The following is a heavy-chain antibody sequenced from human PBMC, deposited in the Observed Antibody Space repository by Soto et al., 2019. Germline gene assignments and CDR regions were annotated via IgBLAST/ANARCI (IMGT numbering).Heavy chain of an antibody. V-gene: IGHV1-69*13. CDR1: GGTFSSYA. CDR3: ARGKGITMVRGVIYYFDY. D-gene: IGHD3-10*01. CDR2: IIPIFGTA. J-gene: IGHJ4*02. Sequence: ASVKVSCKASGGTFSSYAISWVRQAPGQGLEWMGGIIPIFGTANYAQKFQGRVTITADESTSTAYMELSSLRSEDTAVYYCARGKGITMVRGVIYYFDYWGQGTLVTVSS.